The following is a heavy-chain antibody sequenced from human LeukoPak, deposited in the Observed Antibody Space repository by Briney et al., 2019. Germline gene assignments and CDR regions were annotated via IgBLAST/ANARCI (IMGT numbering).Heavy chain of an antibody. V-gene: IGHV4-31*03. CDR2: IYYSGST. Sequence: SETLSLTCSVSGDSVSRGDSYWSWIRQHPGKGLEWIGYIYYSGSTYYNPSLKSRVTISVDTSKNQFSLKLSSVTAADTAVYYCARVSDRLYWYFDLWGRGTLVTVSS. CDR1: GDSVSRGDSY. J-gene: IGHJ2*01. CDR3: ARVSDRLYWYFDL. D-gene: IGHD1-14*01.